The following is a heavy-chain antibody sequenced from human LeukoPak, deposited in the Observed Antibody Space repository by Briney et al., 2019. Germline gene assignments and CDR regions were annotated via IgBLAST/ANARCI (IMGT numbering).Heavy chain of an antibody. CDR1: GFTFSSYS. Sequence: PGGSLRLSCAASGFTFSSYSMNRVRQAPGKGLEWVSSISSSSSYIYYADSVKGRFTISRDNAKNSLYLQMNSLGAEDTAVYYCARDSGSRYFDWLSYFDYWGQGTLVTVSS. V-gene: IGHV3-21*01. CDR3: ARDSGSRYFDWLSYFDY. J-gene: IGHJ4*02. CDR2: ISSSSSYI. D-gene: IGHD3-9*01.